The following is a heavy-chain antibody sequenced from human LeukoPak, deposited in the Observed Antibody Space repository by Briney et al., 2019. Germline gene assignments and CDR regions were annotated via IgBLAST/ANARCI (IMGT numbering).Heavy chain of an antibody. CDR1: GGSLSSYY. Sequence: PSETLSLTCTVSGGSLSSYYWSWIRQPPGKGLEWIGYIYYSRSTNYNPSLKSRVTISVDTSKNQISLKLSSVTPADTAPYYCARALYYDILPGFHSDAFDIWGQRTIVPVPS. CDR2: IYYSRST. D-gene: IGHD3-9*01. V-gene: IGHV4-59*01. CDR3: ARALYYDILPGFHSDAFDI. J-gene: IGHJ3*02.